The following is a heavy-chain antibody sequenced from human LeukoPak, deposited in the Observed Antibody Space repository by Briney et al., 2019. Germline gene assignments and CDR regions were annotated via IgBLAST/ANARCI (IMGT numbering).Heavy chain of an antibody. D-gene: IGHD3-22*01. CDR1: GFTFSSYA. CDR2: ICGSGGNT. V-gene: IGHV3-23*01. CDR3: AKADDSSGYYELPLDY. J-gene: IGHJ4*02. Sequence: PGGSLRLSCAASGFTFSSYAMSWVRQAPGKGLEWVSAICGSGGNTYYADSVKGRFAISRDNSKNTLYLQMNSLRAEDTAVYYCAKADDSSGYYELPLDYWGQGTLVTVSS.